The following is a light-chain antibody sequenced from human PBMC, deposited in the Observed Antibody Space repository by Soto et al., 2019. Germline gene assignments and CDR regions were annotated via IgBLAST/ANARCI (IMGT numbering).Light chain of an antibody. CDR2: DAS. J-gene: IGKJ5*01. CDR3: QQRRSWKVT. Sequence: ENVSTQSPATLSLSPGEGATLYCRASQSINTYLAWYQKKTGQDPRIIIYDASKRATGIPARFSGIESGTNFNLTIRSLETEDCAVYEGQQRRSWKVTFGQWTRLEIK. CDR1: QSINTY. V-gene: IGKV3-11*01.